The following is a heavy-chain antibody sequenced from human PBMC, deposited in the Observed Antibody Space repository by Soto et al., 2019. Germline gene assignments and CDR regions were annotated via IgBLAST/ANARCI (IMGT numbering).Heavy chain of an antibody. V-gene: IGHV3-23*01. CDR1: GFTFSTYA. CDR2: ISGSGGST. CDR3: AKGGCSTTSCYYYYYYMDV. D-gene: IGHD2-2*01. Sequence: EVKLLESGGGLAQPGGSLRLSCAASGFTFSTYAMSWVRQAPGKGLEWVSAISGSGGSTNYADSEKGRFTISRDNSKNTLFLQMNSLRAEDTAVYYCAKGGCSTTSCYYYYYYMDVWGKGTTVTVSS. J-gene: IGHJ6*03.